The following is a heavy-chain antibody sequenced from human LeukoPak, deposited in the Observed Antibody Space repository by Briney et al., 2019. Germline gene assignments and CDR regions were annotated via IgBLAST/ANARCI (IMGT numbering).Heavy chain of an antibody. V-gene: IGHV4-4*02. CDR1: GGSISSSNW. Sequence: SETLSLTCAVSGGSISSSNWWSWVRQPPGKGLEWIGEIYHSGSTNYNPSLKSRVTISVDKSKNQFSLKLSSVTAADTAVYYCARLRWLFRRREVYFDYWGQGTLVTVSS. CDR3: ARLRWLFRRREVYFDY. J-gene: IGHJ4*02. D-gene: IGHD4-23*01. CDR2: IYHSGST.